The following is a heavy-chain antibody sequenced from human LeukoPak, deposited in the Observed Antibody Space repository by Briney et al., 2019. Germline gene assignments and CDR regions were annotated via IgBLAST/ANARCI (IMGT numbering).Heavy chain of an antibody. D-gene: IGHD1-20*01. Sequence: PSETLSLTCAVYGGSFSGYYWSWIRQPPGKGLEWIGGINHSGSTNYNPSLKSRVTISVDTSKNQFSLKLSSVTAADTAVYYCARGIGITDDAFDIWGQGTMVTVSS. CDR2: INHSGST. CDR3: ARGIGITDDAFDI. V-gene: IGHV4-34*01. J-gene: IGHJ3*02. CDR1: GGSFSGYY.